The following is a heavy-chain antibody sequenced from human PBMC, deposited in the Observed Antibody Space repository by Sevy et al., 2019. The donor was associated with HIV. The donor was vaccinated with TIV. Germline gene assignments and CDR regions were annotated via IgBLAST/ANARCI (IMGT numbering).Heavy chain of an antibody. CDR1: GFSLSTSGVG. CDR2: IYWDNDK. V-gene: IGHV2-5*02. D-gene: IGHD5-18*01. Sequence: SGPTLVNPTQTLTLTCTFSGFSLSTSGVGVGWIRQPPGKALEWLALIYWDNDKRYSPSLKSRVTITKDTSKNQVVLTMTNMDPVDAATYYCARYNYDFDAFDFWGQGTMVTVSS. J-gene: IGHJ3*01. CDR3: ARYNYDFDAFDF.